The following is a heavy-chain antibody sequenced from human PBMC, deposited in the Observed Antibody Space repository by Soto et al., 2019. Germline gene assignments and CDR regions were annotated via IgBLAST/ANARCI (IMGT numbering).Heavy chain of an antibody. J-gene: IGHJ4*02. Sequence: QVQLVQSGAEVKKPGSSVKVSCKASGGTFSSYTISWVRQAPGQGLEWMGRIIPILGIANYAQKFQGRVTITADKSTSTAYMELSSVRSEDTAVYYCARVAARRSPFDYWGQGTLVTVSS. D-gene: IGHD6-6*01. CDR1: GGTFSSYT. V-gene: IGHV1-69*02. CDR3: ARVAARRSPFDY. CDR2: IIPILGIA.